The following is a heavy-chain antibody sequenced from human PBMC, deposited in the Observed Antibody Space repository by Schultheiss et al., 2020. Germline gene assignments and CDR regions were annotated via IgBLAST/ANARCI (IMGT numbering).Heavy chain of an antibody. Sequence: SETLSLRCDVSGSPISSGYYWGWIRQPPGKGLEWIGSIYHSGSTYYNPSLKSRVTISVDTSKNQFSLKLSSVTAADTAVYYCARERGDSSGYSGFDYWGQGTLATVSS. D-gene: IGHD3-22*01. CDR3: ARERGDSSGYSGFDY. CDR1: GSPISSGYY. V-gene: IGHV4-38-2*02. J-gene: IGHJ4*02. CDR2: IYHSGST.